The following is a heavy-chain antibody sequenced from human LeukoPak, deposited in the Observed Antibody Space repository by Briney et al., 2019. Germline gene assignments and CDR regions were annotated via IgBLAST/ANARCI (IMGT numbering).Heavy chain of an antibody. V-gene: IGHV1-3*01. D-gene: IGHD5-12*01. CDR2: INAGNGNT. CDR1: GYTFTSYA. J-gene: IGHJ4*02. Sequence: ASVKVSCKASGYTFTSYAMHWVRQAPGQRLEWMGWINAGNGNTKYSQKFQGRVTITRDTSASTAYMELSSLRSEDTAVYYCAREDIVATMWDYWGQGTLVTVSS. CDR3: AREDIVATMWDY.